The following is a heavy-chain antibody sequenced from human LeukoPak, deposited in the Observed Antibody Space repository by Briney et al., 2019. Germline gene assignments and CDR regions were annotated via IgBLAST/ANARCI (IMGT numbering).Heavy chain of an antibody. Sequence: PGGSLRLSCAASGFTFNNYAMQWVRQAPGKGLEYVSAISSDGSSRFYANSVRGRFSISRDNSKNTVYLQLGSVRAEDMAVYYCARGGVSVGGNFDYWGQGTLVTVSS. D-gene: IGHD4-23*01. J-gene: IGHJ4*02. CDR3: ARGGVSVGGNFDY. V-gene: IGHV3-64*01. CDR1: GFTFNNYA. CDR2: ISSDGSSR.